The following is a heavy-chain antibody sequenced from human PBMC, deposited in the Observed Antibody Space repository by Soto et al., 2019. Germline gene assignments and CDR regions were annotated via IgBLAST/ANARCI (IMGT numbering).Heavy chain of an antibody. CDR2: LYDLDGS. CDR3: ATWHEREHAYDV. Sequence: DVQLVESGGGLIQPGESLRLSCAAFGFTISGKKYVAWVRQAPGKLLEWVSALYDLDGSFYAASVKGRFTTSSDSSKTTVYLQMNDLRPDDTAVYYCATWHEREHAYDVWGQGTTVTVSS. V-gene: IGHV3-53*01. D-gene: IGHD1-1*01. J-gene: IGHJ3*01. CDR1: GFTISGKKY.